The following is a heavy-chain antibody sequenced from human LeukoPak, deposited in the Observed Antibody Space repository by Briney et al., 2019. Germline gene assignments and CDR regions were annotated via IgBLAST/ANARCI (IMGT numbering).Heavy chain of an antibody. V-gene: IGHV1-18*01. CDR1: GGTFSSHA. D-gene: IGHD2-2*01. J-gene: IGHJ6*02. CDR3: ARDGVVIRGAFTLSYNTMDV. Sequence: GASVKVSCKASGGTFSSHAISWVRQAPGQGLEWMGRINTYNGDTDYAQNVRGRVIMTTDTSTSTGYMELRSLRSDDTAVYYCARDGVVIRGAFTLSYNTMDVWGQGTTVAVSS. CDR2: INTYNGDT.